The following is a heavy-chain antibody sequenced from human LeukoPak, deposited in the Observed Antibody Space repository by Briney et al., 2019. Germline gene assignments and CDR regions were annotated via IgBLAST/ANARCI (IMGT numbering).Heavy chain of an antibody. D-gene: IGHD6-13*01. CDR3: AKFVSSSWFNYFDY. CDR1: GFTFSSYA. Sequence: GGSLRLSCAASGFTFSSYAMSWVRQAPGKGPEWVSAISGSGGSTYYADSVKGRFTISRDNSKNTLYLQMNSLRAEDTAVYYCAKFVSSSWFNYFDYWGQGTLVTVSS. V-gene: IGHV3-23*01. CDR2: ISGSGGST. J-gene: IGHJ4*02.